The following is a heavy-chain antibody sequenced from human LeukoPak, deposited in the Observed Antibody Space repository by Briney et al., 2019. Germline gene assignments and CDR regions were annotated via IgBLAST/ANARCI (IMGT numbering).Heavy chain of an antibody. Sequence: PSETLSLTCAVYGGSFSTYYWSWIRQPPGKGLEWIGEINHSGSTNYNPSLKSRVTISLDTSKDHLSLNLTSVLAADTAIYYCVRRDTGWNYFDYWGQGILVTVSS. CDR2: INHSGST. D-gene: IGHD6-19*01. CDR1: GGSFSTYY. CDR3: VRRDTGWNYFDY. V-gene: IGHV4-34*01. J-gene: IGHJ4*02.